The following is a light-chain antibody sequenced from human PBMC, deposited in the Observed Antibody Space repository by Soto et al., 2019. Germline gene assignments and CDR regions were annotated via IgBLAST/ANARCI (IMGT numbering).Light chain of an antibody. CDR3: QSYDSSLSEV. V-gene: IGLV1-40*01. J-gene: IGLJ1*01. CDR1: SSNIGAGYD. Sequence: QSVLTQPPSVSGAPGQRVTISCTGSSSNIGAGYDVHWYQQLPGTAPKLLIYGNSNRPSGLPDRFSGSKSGTSASLAITGLQAEDEADYYCQSYDSSLSEVFGTGTKVTVL. CDR2: GNS.